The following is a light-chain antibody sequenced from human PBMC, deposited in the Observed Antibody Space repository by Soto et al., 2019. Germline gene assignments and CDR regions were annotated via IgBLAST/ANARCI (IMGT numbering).Light chain of an antibody. CDR2: KAS. Sequence: DIQMTQSPSTLSASVGDRVAITCRASQSIRNWLAWYQQKPGKAPKLLIYKASSLESGVPSGFSGSGSGTEFTLSIRILQPDDFETYLCQQYDAYPLTFGGGTKVDIK. J-gene: IGKJ4*01. CDR3: QQYDAYPLT. V-gene: IGKV1-5*03. CDR1: QSIRNW.